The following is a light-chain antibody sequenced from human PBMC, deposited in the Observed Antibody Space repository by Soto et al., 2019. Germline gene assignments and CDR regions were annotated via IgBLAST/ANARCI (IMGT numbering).Light chain of an antibody. CDR1: SGHSSSA. CDR2: LNSDGSH. Sequence: QSVLTQSPSASASLGASVKLTCTLSSGHSSSAIAWHQQQPEKGPRYLMKLNSDGSHSKGDGIPDRFSGSSSGAERYLTISRLQSEDEADYYCQTWGTGLLVFGGGTKLTVL. V-gene: IGLV4-69*01. J-gene: IGLJ3*02. CDR3: QTWGTGLLV.